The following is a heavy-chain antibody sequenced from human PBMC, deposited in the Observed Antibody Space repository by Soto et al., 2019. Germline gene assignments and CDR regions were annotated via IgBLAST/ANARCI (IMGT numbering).Heavy chain of an antibody. V-gene: IGHV4-34*01. CDR3: ARGYTGITGTELDY. J-gene: IGHJ4*02. CDR2: INHSGST. CDR1: GGSFSGYY. Sequence: SETLSLTCAVYGGSFSGYYWSWIRQPPGKGLEWIGEINHSGSTNYNPSLKSRVTISVDTSKNQFSLKLSSVTAADTAVYYCARGYTGITGTELDYWGQGTLVTVSS. D-gene: IGHD1-7*01.